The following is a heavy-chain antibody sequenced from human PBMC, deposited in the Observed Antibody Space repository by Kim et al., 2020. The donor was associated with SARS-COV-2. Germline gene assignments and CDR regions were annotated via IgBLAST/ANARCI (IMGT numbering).Heavy chain of an antibody. D-gene: IGHD1-26*01. Sequence: GGSLRLSCAASGFTFSSYAMSWVRQAPGKGLEWVSAISGSGGSTYYADSVKGRFTISRDNSKNTLYLQMNSLRAEDTAVYYCATLSGSYYEGTLRPLDYWGQGTLVTVSS. J-gene: IGHJ4*02. CDR1: GFTFSSYA. CDR3: ATLSGSYYEGTLRPLDY. V-gene: IGHV3-23*01. CDR2: ISGSGGST.